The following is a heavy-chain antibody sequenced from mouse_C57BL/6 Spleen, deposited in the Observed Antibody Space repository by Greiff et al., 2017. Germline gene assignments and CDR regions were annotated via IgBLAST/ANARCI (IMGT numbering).Heavy chain of an antibody. D-gene: IGHD2-4*01. Sequence: VQLQQPGAELVKPGASVKLSCKASGYTFTSYWMHWVKQRPGRGLERIGRIDPNSGGTKYNEKFKSKATLTVDKPSSTAYMQLSSLTSEDSAVYYCARGDYLYAMDYWGQGTSVTVSS. V-gene: IGHV1-72*01. CDR2: IDPNSGGT. CDR1: GYTFTSYW. CDR3: ARGDYLYAMDY. J-gene: IGHJ4*01.